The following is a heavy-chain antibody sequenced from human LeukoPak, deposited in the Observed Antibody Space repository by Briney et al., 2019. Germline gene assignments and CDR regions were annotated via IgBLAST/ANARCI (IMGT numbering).Heavy chain of an antibody. CDR2: IRGSGGTT. Sequence: GGSLRLSCAASGFTFSSYAMYWVRQAPGKGLEWFSTIRGSGGTTYYADSVKGRFTISRDNSKNTLYLQMNSLRAEDTAVYYCAKDGGYDFWSGSWGQGTLVTVS. V-gene: IGHV3-23*01. CDR1: GFTFSSYA. D-gene: IGHD3-3*01. J-gene: IGHJ4*02. CDR3: AKDGGYDFWSGS.